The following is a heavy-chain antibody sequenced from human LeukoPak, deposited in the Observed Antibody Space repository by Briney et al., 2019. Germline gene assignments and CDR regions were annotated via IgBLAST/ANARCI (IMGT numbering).Heavy chain of an antibody. J-gene: IGHJ4*02. CDR3: ANLGGGY. V-gene: IGHV2-5*02. Sequence: SGPPQVKPTQTLTLTCTLSGVSRPTSCGNVGWIRQPPGKALEWLALIYWDDDKRYSPSLKSRLTVTKDTSKNQVVLTMTNMDPVDTATFYCANLGGGYWGQGTLVTVSS. D-gene: IGHD2-15*01. CDR1: GVSRPTSCGN. CDR2: IYWDDDK.